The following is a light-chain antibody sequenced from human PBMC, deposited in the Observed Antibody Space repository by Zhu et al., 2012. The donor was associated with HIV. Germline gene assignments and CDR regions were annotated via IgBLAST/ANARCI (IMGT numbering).Light chain of an antibody. V-gene: IGKV1-5*03. CDR1: QSVYKW. CDR3: QQYYTPSYT. J-gene: IGKJ2*01. CDR2: EAS. Sequence: DIQMTQSPSTLSASVGDRVTITCRASQSVYKWLAWYQQKPEKAPKLLIYEASSLETGVPSSFSGSGSGTEFTLTISSLQPDDFATYSCQQYYTPSYTFGQGTKLQIK.